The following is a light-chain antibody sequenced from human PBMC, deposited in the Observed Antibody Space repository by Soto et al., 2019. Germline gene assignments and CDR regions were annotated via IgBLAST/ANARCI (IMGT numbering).Light chain of an antibody. Sequence: LTQSPGTLSLSQGERATLSCRASQNVDSNYLAWYQQKPGQAPRLLFYDASTRATGIPARFSGSGSGTEFTLTISSLQSEDFAVYYCQQYNNWPWTFGQGTKVDIK. CDR2: DAS. CDR1: QNVDSN. CDR3: QQYNNWPWT. J-gene: IGKJ1*01. V-gene: IGKV3-15*01.